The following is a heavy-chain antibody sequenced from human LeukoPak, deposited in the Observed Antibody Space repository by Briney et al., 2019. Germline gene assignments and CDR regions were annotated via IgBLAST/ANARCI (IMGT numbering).Heavy chain of an antibody. J-gene: IGHJ5*02. CDR1: GGSISSGDYY. Sequence: SETLSLTCTVSGGSISSGDYYWSWIRQPPGKGLEWIGYIYYSGSTYYNPSLKSRVTISVDTSKHQFSLKLSSVTAADTAVYYCARLGYCSSTSCYTLQGWFDPWGQGTLVTVSS. V-gene: IGHV4-30-4*01. D-gene: IGHD2-2*02. CDR3: ARLGYCSSTSCYTLQGWFDP. CDR2: IYYSGST.